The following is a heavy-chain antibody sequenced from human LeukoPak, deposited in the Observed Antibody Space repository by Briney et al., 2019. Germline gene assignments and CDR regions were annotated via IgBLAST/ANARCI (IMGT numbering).Heavy chain of an antibody. J-gene: IGHJ3*02. D-gene: IGHD3-16*01. V-gene: IGHV3-48*03. CDR3: GAARQYVGAFDI. Sequence: LSLTCTVSGGSISSSSYYWGWVRQAPGKGLEWISYISSGGTTIKYADSVKGRFTISRDDASQSLYLQMKSLRAEDTAVYYCGAARQYVGAFDIWGQGTLVTVSS. CDR2: ISSGGTTI. CDR1: GGSISSSSYY.